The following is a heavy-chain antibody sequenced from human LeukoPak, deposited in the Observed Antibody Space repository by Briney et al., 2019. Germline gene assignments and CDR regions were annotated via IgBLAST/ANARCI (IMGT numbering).Heavy chain of an antibody. CDR3: ARGNERHLARAFDY. CDR1: GFTFSNYS. Sequence: PGGSLRLSCAASGFTFSNYSMNWVRQAPGKGLEWVSSISSTSSFIYYADSVKGRFTVSRDSAKSSLCLQMNSLRAEDTAVYYCARGNERHLARAFDYWGQGTLVTVSS. V-gene: IGHV3-21*01. D-gene: IGHD1-1*01. CDR2: ISSTSSFI. J-gene: IGHJ4*02.